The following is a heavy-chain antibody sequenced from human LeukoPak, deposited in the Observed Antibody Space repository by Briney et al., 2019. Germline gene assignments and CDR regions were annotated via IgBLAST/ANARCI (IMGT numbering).Heavy chain of an antibody. Sequence: GGSLRLSCAASVVTFSGDAMSWVRQAPGKGLEWVSAISGSGGSTYYADSVKGRFTISRDNSQNTLYLQMNSLRAEDTAVYYCAKGVSRNAETYFDCWGQGTLVTVSS. CDR2: ISGSGGST. CDR1: VVTFSGDA. CDR3: AKGVSRNAETYFDC. J-gene: IGHJ4*02. D-gene: IGHD1-1*01. V-gene: IGHV3-23*01.